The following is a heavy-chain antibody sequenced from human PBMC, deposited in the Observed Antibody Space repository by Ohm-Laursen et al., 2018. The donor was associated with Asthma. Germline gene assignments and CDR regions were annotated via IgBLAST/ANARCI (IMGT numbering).Heavy chain of an antibody. Sequence: SETLSLTCTVSGGYISTYSWSWLRQPPGKGLEWIGNIYYSGSTNYNPSLKSRVTISVDTSKNQFSLRVSSVTSADTAVYYCAREPTTVAPWFFDLWGRGTLVTVSS. D-gene: IGHD4-23*01. V-gene: IGHV4-59*01. CDR1: GGYISTYS. CDR2: IYYSGST. CDR3: AREPTTVAPWFFDL. J-gene: IGHJ2*01.